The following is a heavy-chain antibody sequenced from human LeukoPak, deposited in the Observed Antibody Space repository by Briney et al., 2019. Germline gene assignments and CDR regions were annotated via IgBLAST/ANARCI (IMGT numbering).Heavy chain of an antibody. CDR1: GGTFSSYA. CDR3: ATDSEGYYYYGMDV. CDR2: IIPIFGTA. V-gene: IGHV1-69*13. Sequence: ASVKVSCKASGGTFSSYAISWVRQAPGQGLEWMGGIIPIFGTANYAQKFQGRVTITADESTSTAYMELSSLRSEDTAVYYCATDSEGYYYYGMDVWGQGTTVTVSS. J-gene: IGHJ6*02.